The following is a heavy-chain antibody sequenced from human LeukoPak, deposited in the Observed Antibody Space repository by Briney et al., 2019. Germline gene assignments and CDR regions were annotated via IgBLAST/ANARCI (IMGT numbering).Heavy chain of an antibody. CDR3: ARNGRYSGYVLDH. D-gene: IGHD5-12*01. Sequence: GGSLRLSCAASGFTFSNFGMHWVRQAPGKGLEWVAVIWYDGSNKDYADSVKGRFTIFRDNSKNTLYLQMNSLRAEDTAVYYCARNGRYSGYVLDHWGQGTVVTVSS. J-gene: IGHJ4*02. CDR1: GFTFSNFG. CDR2: IWYDGSNK. V-gene: IGHV3-33*01.